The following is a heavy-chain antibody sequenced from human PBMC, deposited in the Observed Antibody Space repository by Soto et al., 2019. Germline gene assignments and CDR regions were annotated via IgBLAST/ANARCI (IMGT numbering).Heavy chain of an antibody. J-gene: IGHJ4*02. Sequence: QLQLQESGPGLVKPSETLSLTCAVSGGSISGSSYYWGWIRQTPGEGLEWIGSIYYSGNTYYNPSLKSRISMSVDTSQERFSLKLSSVTAADAGVYYCARHFSTTSAFDSWGQGTLVNVSS. CDR1: GGSISGSSYY. D-gene: IGHD6-13*01. V-gene: IGHV4-39*01. CDR2: IYYSGNT. CDR3: ARHFSTTSAFDS.